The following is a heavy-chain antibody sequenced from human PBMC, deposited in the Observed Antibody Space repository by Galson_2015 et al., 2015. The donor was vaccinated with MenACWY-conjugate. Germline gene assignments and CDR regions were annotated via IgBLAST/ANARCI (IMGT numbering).Heavy chain of an antibody. V-gene: IGHV3-23*01. Sequence: RLSCAASGFNFGRYSMAWFREGPGPGQGWVSSIYGSSAHIYYRDSVECRFTITSDNSKYIVYLQMNDLRVEEKAMEFCAKDSEQDYFWDIDAWGLGTLVTVSS. CDR3: AKDSEQDYFWDIDA. CDR1: GFNFGRYS. D-gene: IGHD2-15*01. J-gene: IGHJ5*02. CDR2: IYGSSAHI.